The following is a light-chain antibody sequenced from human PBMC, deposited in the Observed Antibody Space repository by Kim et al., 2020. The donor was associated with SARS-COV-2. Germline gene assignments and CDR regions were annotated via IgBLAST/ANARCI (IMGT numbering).Light chain of an antibody. V-gene: IGLV2-8*01. CDR2: EVS. CDR1: SSDVGGYNY. CDR3: SSYAGSNNLV. Sequence: QSLTISCTGTSSDVGGYNYVSWYQQHPGKAPKLMIYEVSKRPSGVPDRFSGSKSGNTASLTVSGLQAEDEADYYCSSYAGSNNLVFGGGTQLTV. J-gene: IGLJ2*01.